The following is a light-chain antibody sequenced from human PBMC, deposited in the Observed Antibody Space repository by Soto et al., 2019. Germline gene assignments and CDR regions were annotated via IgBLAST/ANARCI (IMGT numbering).Light chain of an antibody. J-gene: IGKJ3*01. V-gene: IGKV3D-20*01. CDR1: QSVSSSY. CDR3: QQYGSSLFT. Sequence: EIVLTQSPATLSLSPGERATLSCGASQSVSSSYLAWYQQKPGLAPRLLIYDASSRATGIPDRLSGSGSGTDFTLTISRLEPEDFAVYYCQQYGSSLFTFGPGTKVDIK. CDR2: DAS.